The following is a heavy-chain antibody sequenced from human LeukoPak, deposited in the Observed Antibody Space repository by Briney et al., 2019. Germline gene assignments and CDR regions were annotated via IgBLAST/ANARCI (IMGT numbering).Heavy chain of an antibody. V-gene: IGHV1-2*04. J-gene: IGHJ3*02. CDR1: GYTFTGYY. CDR3: ARVAYYDSWSGYGMTGAFDI. D-gene: IGHD3-3*01. CDR2: INPNSGGT. Sequence: ASVKVSCKASGYTFTGYYMHWVRQAPGQGLEWMGWINPNSGGTNYAQKFQGWVTVTRDTSISTAYMELSRLRPDDTAVYYCARVAYYDSWSGYGMTGAFDIWGQGTMVTVSS.